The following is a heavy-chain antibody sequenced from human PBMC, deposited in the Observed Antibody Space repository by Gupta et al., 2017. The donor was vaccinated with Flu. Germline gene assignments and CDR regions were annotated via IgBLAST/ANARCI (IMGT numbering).Heavy chain of an antibody. CDR3: ARMEMDCSSTSCDPFFDY. D-gene: IGHD2-2*01. V-gene: IGHV3-53*01. J-gene: IGHJ4*02. Sequence: EVQLVESGGGLIQPGGSLRLSCAASGFHVSTNYMHWVRQSPGKGLEWVSVLYSSGITYYADSVKGRFTISRDNSKNTLFLQMHRLRAEDTAVYYCARMEMDCSSTSCDPFFDYWGQGALVTVSS. CDR2: LYSSGIT. CDR1: GFHVSTNY.